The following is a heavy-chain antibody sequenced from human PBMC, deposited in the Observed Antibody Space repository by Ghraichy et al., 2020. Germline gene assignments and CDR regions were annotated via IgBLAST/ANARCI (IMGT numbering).Heavy chain of an antibody. J-gene: IGHJ4*02. V-gene: IGHV4-4*07. CDR1: GGSINNYY. D-gene: IGHD6-13*01. CDR3: ARDPYSSPFDY. CDR2: IYTSGST. Sequence: TLSLTCIVSGGSINNYYWSWIRQPAGKGLEWIGHIYTSGSTNYNPSFRGRVTMSVDTFRNRFSLNLKYMTAADTAVYYCARDPYSSPFDYWGQGILVTVSS.